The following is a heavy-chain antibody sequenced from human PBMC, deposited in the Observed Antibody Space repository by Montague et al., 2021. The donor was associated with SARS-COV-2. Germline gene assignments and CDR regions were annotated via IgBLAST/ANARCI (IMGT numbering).Heavy chain of an antibody. CDR1: GFTFSGYW. J-gene: IGHJ6*03. CDR2: IKHDESEK. CDR3: ARATLYMDV. Sequence: LRLSCAASGFTFSGYWMSWVRQAPGKGLEWVANIKHDESEKYYVDSVKGRFTISRDNAKNSLYLQVNSLRAEDTAVYYCARATLYMDVWGKGTTVTVSS. V-gene: IGHV3-7*01.